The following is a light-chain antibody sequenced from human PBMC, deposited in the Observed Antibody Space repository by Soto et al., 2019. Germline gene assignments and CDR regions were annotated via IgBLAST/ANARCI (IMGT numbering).Light chain of an antibody. V-gene: IGKV4-1*01. Sequence: DIVMTQSPDSLAVSLGERVTINCKSSQSVLYSSNNKNYIAWYRQKPGQPPELLIYWASTRESGVPDRFSGGGSGADFTLTISSLQAEDVAVYYCHQYYSTPPTFGPGTKVDV. CDR1: QSVLYSSNNKNY. J-gene: IGKJ3*01. CDR3: HQYYSTPPT. CDR2: WAS.